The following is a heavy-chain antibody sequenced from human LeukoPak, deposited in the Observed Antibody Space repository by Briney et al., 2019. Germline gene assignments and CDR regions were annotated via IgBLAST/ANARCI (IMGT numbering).Heavy chain of an antibody. Sequence: GGSLRLSCAASGFTFSSYSMNWVRQAPGKGLEWVSSISSSSSYIYYADSVKGRFTISRDNAKNSLYLQMNSLRAEDTAVYYCARPDYYDSSGYPYYYYYYGMDVWGQGTPVTVSS. CDR3: ARPDYYDSSGYPYYYYYYGMDV. J-gene: IGHJ6*02. V-gene: IGHV3-21*01. CDR1: GFTFSSYS. CDR2: ISSSSSYI. D-gene: IGHD3-22*01.